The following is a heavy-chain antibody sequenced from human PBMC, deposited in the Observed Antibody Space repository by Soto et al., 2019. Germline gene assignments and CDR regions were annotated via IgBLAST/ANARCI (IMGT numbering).Heavy chain of an antibody. CDR2: IYWNDDK. CDR1: GFSLSTSGVG. J-gene: IGHJ5*02. V-gene: IGHV2-5*01. D-gene: IGHD1-20*01. CDR3: AHRGRITGKLNWFDP. Sequence: TLVNPTQTLTLTCTFSGFSLSTSGVGVGWIRQPPGKALEWLALIYWNDDKRYSPSLKSRLTITKDTSKNQVVLTMTNMDPVDTATYYCAHRGRITGKLNWFDPWGQGTLVTVSS.